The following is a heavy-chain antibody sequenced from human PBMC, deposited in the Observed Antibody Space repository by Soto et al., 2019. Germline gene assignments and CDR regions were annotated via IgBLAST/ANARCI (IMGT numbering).Heavy chain of an antibody. CDR3: ARSSGGKFGTSIEGTNWFDA. CDR1: RYTFTSYY. J-gene: IGHJ5*02. V-gene: IGHV1-46*01. D-gene: IGHD1-26*01. CDR2: INPHGGST. Sequence: VASVKVSCKAPRYTFTSYYINWVRQAPGQGLEWMGVINPHGGSTAYAQKFKGRVTLTRDTSASTVYMEVSSLTSEDTAMYYCARSSGGKFGTSIEGTNWFDAWGQGTRVTVSS.